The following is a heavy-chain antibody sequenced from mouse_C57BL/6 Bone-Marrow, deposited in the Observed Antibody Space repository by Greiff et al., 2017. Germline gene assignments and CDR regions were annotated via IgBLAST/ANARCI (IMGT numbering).Heavy chain of an antibody. J-gene: IGHJ4*01. D-gene: IGHD4-1*01. CDR2: ISDGGSYT. CDR1: GFTFSSYA. Sequence: EVQLVESGGGLVKPGGSLKLSCAASGFTFSSYAMSWVRQTPEKRLEWVATISDGGSYTYYPDNVKGRFTISRDNAKNNLYLQMSHLKSEDTAMYYCAREGTGAMDNWGQGTSVTVSS. V-gene: IGHV5-4*01. CDR3: AREGTGAMDN.